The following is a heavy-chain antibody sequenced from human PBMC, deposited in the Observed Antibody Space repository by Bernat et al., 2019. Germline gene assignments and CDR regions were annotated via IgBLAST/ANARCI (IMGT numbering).Heavy chain of an antibody. CDR2: IYSGGAT. Sequence: EVLLVESGGGVVQPGGSLRLSCAASEFSVSTNYMSWVRQAPGKGLEWVSVIYSGGATYYGESVKGRFTISRDISQNSLHLQMNSLRVEDTAVYYCASATWDTAMVTSCFATWGQGTLVTVSS. CDR3: ASATWDTAMVTSCFAT. V-gene: IGHV3-66*02. J-gene: IGHJ5*02. CDR1: EFSVSTNY. D-gene: IGHD5-18*01.